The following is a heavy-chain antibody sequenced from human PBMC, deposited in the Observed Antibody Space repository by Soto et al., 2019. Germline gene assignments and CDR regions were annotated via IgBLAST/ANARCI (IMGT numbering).Heavy chain of an antibody. D-gene: IGHD3-10*01. Sequence: QITLKESGPPLVKPSQTLTLTCTFSGFSLTTSGVGVTWIRQPPGKALDWLALIYSDEDKRYSPSLKTRLTITKDTSRNQVVLTMTDMDPLDTATYPCAHIGGSANYYPNYFDYWGQGSLVTVSS. V-gene: IGHV2-5*02. CDR1: GFSLTTSGVG. CDR3: AHIGGSANYYPNYFDY. J-gene: IGHJ4*02. CDR2: IYSDEDK.